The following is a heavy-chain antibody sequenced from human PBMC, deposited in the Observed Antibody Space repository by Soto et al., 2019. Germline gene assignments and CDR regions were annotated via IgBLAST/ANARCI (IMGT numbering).Heavy chain of an antibody. J-gene: IGHJ4*02. CDR2: ISGNVGSTT. V-gene: IGHV3-23*01. CDR1: GITFTNYA. Sequence: EVQLLESGGGLAQHGGSLRLSCAVSGITFTNYAMGWVRQAPGKGLEWVSGISGNVGSTTHYADSVKGRFTISRDNAKNILILQMNSLRAEDTAVYYCAKHRGFVAGPFDSWGQGTLVIVYS. CDR3: AKHRGFVAGPFDS. D-gene: IGHD3-10*01.